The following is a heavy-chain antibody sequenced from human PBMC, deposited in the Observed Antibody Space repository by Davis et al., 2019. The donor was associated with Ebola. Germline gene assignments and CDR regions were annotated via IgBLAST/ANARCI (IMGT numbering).Heavy chain of an antibody. Sequence: GSLRLSCAVYGGSFSGYYWSWIRQPPGKGLEWIGEINHSGSTNYNPSLKSRLTLSVDTSRNHFSLDLTSVTSADTAIYYCARNSSGFGHYDHWGQGILITVSS. CDR1: GGSFSGYY. D-gene: IGHD3-22*01. CDR2: INHSGST. J-gene: IGHJ5*02. V-gene: IGHV4-34*01. CDR3: ARNSSGFGHYDH.